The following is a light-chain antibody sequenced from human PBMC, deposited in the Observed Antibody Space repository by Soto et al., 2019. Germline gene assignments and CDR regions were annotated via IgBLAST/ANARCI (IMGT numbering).Light chain of an antibody. CDR2: GAS. J-gene: IGKJ5*01. CDR3: QQYGGSPIT. Sequence: EIVMTQYSGTLSVSPGERATLSCSASQSVSSNLAWYQQKPGQAPRLLISGASSRATGIPDRFSGSGSATDFTLTISRLEPEDFALYYCQQYGGSPITFGQGTRLEIK. V-gene: IGKV3-20*01. CDR1: QSVSSN.